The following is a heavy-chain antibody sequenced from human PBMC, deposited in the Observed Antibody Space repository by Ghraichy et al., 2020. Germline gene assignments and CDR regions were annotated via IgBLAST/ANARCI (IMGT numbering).Heavy chain of an antibody. Sequence: SETQSLTCTVSDGSISSSNYYWGWIRQAPGKGLEWIGSMHHSGSTYYSPSLGSRVTMSADRSTNQFSLKLSSVTAADTAVYYCAGSFAVITYFALWGRGTLVTVSS. D-gene: IGHD4-23*01. CDR3: AGSFAVITYFAL. CDR1: DGSISSSNYY. J-gene: IGHJ2*01. CDR2: MHHSGST. V-gene: IGHV4-39*01.